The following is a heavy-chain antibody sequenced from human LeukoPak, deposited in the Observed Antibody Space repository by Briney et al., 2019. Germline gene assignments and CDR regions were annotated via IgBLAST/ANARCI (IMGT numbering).Heavy chain of an antibody. CDR1: GFAFGSEA. D-gene: IGHD1-1*01. CDR2: ISPGGGTT. Sequence: GGSLRLSCAVSGFAFGSEAMSWVRQSPARGLEWVASISPGGGTTYYADYVKDRFTISRDNSKNSLFVQMNSLKAEDTAVYFCAKSRSGSANWPLQIFDNWGQGTLVTVSS. CDR3: AKSRSGSANWPLQIFDN. J-gene: IGHJ4*02. V-gene: IGHV3-23*01.